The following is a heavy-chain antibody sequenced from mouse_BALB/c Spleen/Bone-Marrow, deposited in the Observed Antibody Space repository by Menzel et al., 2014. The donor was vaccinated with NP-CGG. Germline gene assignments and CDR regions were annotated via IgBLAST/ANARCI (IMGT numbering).Heavy chain of an antibody. V-gene: IGHV1-77*01. J-gene: IGHJ4*01. CDR2: IYPGSGST. CDR1: GFTFTDYA. Sequence: QVQLQQSGPELVKPGASVKMSCKASGFTFTDYAINWVKQRTGQGLEWIGEIYPGSGSTYYIERFKGKATLTADKSSNTAYMQLSSLTSEDSAVYFCAPGYAMDYWGQGTSVTVSS. CDR3: APGYAMDY.